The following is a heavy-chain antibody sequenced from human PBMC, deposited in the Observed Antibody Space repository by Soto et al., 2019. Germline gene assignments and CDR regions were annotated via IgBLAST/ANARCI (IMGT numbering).Heavy chain of an antibody. CDR1: GGSISSGGYY. CDR2: IYYSGST. J-gene: IGHJ6*03. V-gene: IGHV4-31*03. CDR3: ARGLLRKPPFYSYYMDV. D-gene: IGHD1-26*01. Sequence: SETLSLTCTVSGGSISSGGYYWSWIRQHPGKGLEWIGYIYYSGSTYYNPSLKSRVTISVDTSKNQFSLKLSSVTAAATAVSYCARGLLRKPPFYSYYMDVWGKGTMVTVSS.